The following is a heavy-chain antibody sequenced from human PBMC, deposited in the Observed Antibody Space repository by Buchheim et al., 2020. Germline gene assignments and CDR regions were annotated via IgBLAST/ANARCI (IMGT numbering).Heavy chain of an antibody. V-gene: IGHV4-30-4*01. CDR1: GGSISSGDYY. Sequence: QVQLQESGPGLVKPSQTLSLTCAVSGGSISSGDYYWSWIRQPPGKGLEWIGYIYYSGSTYYNPSLKSRVTISVDTSKNQFSLKLSSVTAADTAVYYCARARSDGYYYDSSGLFDPWGQGTL. D-gene: IGHD3-22*01. J-gene: IGHJ5*02. CDR2: IYYSGST. CDR3: ARARSDGYYYDSSGLFDP.